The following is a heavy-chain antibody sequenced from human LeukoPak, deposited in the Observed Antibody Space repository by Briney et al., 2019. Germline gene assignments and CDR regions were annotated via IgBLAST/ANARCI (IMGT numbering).Heavy chain of an antibody. V-gene: IGHV5-51*01. CDR2: IYPGDSHT. CDR1: GYSFTSYW. J-gene: IGHJ4*02. D-gene: IGHD5-18*01. Sequence: GESLKISCKGSGYSFTSYWIGWVRQMPGKGLEWMGIIYPGDSHTRYSPSFQGQVTISADKSISTAYLQWSSLKASDSAMYYCARHEDTAMVEDYWGQGTLITVSS. CDR3: ARHEDTAMVEDY.